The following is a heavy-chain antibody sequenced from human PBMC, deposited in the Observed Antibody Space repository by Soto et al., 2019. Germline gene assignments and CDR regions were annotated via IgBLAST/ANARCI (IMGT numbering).Heavy chain of an antibody. D-gene: IGHD3-16*02. Sequence: TLSLTCSVSGGSISSGGYYWIWNHQHPGKGLEWIGYIYYSGSTYYNPSLKSRVNISVDTSKNQFSLKLSSVTAADTAVYYCARDRTFGGVIVIPEYGMDVWGQGTTVTVSS. V-gene: IGHV4-31*03. J-gene: IGHJ6*02. CDR1: GGSISSGGYY. CDR2: IYYSGST. CDR3: ARDRTFGGVIVIPEYGMDV.